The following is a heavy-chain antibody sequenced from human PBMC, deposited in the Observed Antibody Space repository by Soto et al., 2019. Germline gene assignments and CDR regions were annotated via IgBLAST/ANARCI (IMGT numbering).Heavy chain of an antibody. V-gene: IGHV3-30-3*01. CDR3: AKDSGVGYCTNGVCYVLDY. CDR2: ISYDGSNK. D-gene: IGHD2-8*01. J-gene: IGHJ4*02. CDR1: GFTFSSYA. Sequence: GGSLRLSCAASGFTFSSYAMHWVRQAPGKGLEWVAVISYDGSNKYYADSVKGRFTISRDNSKNTLYLQMNSLRAEDTAVYYCAKDSGVGYCTNGVCYVLDYWGQRTLVTVSS.